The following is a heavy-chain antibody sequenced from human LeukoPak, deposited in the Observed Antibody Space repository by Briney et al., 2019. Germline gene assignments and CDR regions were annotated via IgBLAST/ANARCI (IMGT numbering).Heavy chain of an antibody. V-gene: IGHV4-34*01. CDR1: GGSFSGYY. Sequence: SETLSLTCAVYGGSFSGYYWSWIRQPPGKGLEWIGEINHSGSTNYNPSLKSRVTISVDTSKNQFSLKLSSVTAADTAVYYCARMVDRDYYYYMDVWGKGTTVTVSS. J-gene: IGHJ6*03. CDR2: INHSGST. CDR3: ARMVDRDYYYYMDV. D-gene: IGHD2-15*01.